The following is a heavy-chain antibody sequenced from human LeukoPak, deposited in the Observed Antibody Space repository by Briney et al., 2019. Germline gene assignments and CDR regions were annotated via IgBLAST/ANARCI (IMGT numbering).Heavy chain of an antibody. CDR3: AGSACYNNPLDY. Sequence: PSETLSLTCSVSGVSIGTFYWSWLRQSPGKRLEWVGYVYSGGTKYSPSLKSRLTISLDESKSQFSLDLSAVTAADTAVYFCAGSACYNNPLDYWGPGTLVTVSS. V-gene: IGHV4-59*01. D-gene: IGHD5-24*01. CDR2: VYSGGT. J-gene: IGHJ4*02. CDR1: GVSIGTFY.